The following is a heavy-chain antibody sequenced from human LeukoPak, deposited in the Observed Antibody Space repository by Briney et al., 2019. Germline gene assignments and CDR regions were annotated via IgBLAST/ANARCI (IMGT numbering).Heavy chain of an antibody. CDR2: ISYDGSNK. V-gene: IGHV3-30-3*01. CDR3: ARQGIITIFEP. J-gene: IGHJ5*02. D-gene: IGHD3-3*01. Sequence: GGSPRLSCAASGFTFSSYAMLWVRQAPGKGLEWVAVISYDGSNKYYADSVKGRFTISRDNSKNTLYLQMNSLRAEDTAVYYCARQGIITIFEPWGQGTLVTVSS. CDR1: GFTFSSYA.